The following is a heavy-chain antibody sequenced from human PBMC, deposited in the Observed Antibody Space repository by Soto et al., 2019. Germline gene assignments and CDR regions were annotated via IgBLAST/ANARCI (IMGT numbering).Heavy chain of an antibody. Sequence: PETLSLTCTVSGGSISSYYWSWIRQPPGKGLEWIGYIYYSGSTNYNPSLKSRVTISVDTSKNQFSLKLTSVTAADTAVYYCARRYGGNFDYWGQVTLVTVS. CDR2: IYYSGST. D-gene: IGHD1-26*01. CDR3: ARRYGGNFDY. V-gene: IGHV4-59*01. CDR1: GGSISSYY. J-gene: IGHJ4*02.